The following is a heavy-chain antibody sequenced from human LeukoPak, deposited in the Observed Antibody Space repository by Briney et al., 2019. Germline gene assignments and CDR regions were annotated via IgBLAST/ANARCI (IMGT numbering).Heavy chain of an antibody. J-gene: IGHJ4*02. Sequence: PGGSPRLSCAASGFTFSSYAMSWVRQAPGKGLEWVSAVSPDGGTTYYADSVKGRFTISRDNSKNTLYLQMNSLRAEDTAVYYCAKRSPSGIVFFDYWGQGTLVTVSS. CDR1: GFTFSSYA. V-gene: IGHV3-23*01. D-gene: IGHD1-14*01. CDR2: VSPDGGTT. CDR3: AKRSPSGIVFFDY.